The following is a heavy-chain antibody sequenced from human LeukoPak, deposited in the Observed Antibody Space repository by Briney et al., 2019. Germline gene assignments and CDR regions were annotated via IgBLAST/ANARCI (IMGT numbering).Heavy chain of an antibody. D-gene: IGHD3-22*01. V-gene: IGHV1-2*02. CDR2: INPNSDYS. Sequence: ASVKVSCKASGYTFTGYYMHWVRQAPGQGLEWMGWINPNSDYSNYARKFQGRVTMTRDKSISKAYMELNRLRSGDRAVYFCARVYYDSSGYCNFDYWGQGTLVTVSS. CDR1: GYTFTGYY. CDR3: ARVYYDSSGYCNFDY. J-gene: IGHJ4*02.